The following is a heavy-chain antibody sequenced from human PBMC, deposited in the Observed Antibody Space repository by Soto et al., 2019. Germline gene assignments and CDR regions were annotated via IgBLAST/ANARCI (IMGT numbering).Heavy chain of an antibody. CDR2: IYYSGSA. CDR3: ARKLELLYYFDY. D-gene: IGHD1-7*01. Sequence: SETLSLTCTVSGGSISSSSYYWGWIRQPPGKGLEWIGSIYYSGSAYYNPSLKSRVTISVDTSKNQFSLKLSSVTAADTAVYYCARKLELLYYFDYWGQGTLVTVSS. J-gene: IGHJ4*02. V-gene: IGHV4-39*01. CDR1: GGSISSSSYY.